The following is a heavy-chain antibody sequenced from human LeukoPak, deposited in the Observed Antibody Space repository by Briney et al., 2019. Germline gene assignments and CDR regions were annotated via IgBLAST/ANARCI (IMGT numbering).Heavy chain of an antibody. D-gene: IGHD4-23*01. CDR3: ARRSSLTPFDY. CDR1: GGSISGSSYY. Sequence: PSETLSLTCTVSGGSISGSSYYWGWIRQPPGKGLERFGSIYYSGSTYYNPSLKSRVTISVDTSKNQFSLKLSSVTAADTAVYYCARRSSLTPFDYWGQGTLVTVSS. V-gene: IGHV4-39*01. J-gene: IGHJ4*02. CDR2: IYYSGST.